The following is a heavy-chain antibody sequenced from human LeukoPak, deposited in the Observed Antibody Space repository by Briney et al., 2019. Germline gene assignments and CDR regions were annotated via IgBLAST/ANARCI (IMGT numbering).Heavy chain of an antibody. CDR1: GVTFSSYA. V-gene: IGHV3-23*01. CDR3: AKGYYDYVWGSYYFDY. J-gene: IGHJ4*02. D-gene: IGHD3-16*01. Sequence: PGGSLRLSCAASGVTFSSYAMSWVRQAPGKGLEWVSAISGSGGSTYYADSVKGRFTITRDNSTNTLYLQMNSLRAEDTAVYYCAKGYYDYVWGSYYFDYWGQGTLVTVSS. CDR2: ISGSGGST.